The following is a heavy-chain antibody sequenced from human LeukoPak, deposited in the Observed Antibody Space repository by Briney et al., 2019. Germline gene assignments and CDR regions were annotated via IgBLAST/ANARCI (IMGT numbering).Heavy chain of an antibody. CDR2: LYSSGRT. J-gene: IGHJ6*04. CDR3: AELGITMIGGV. Sequence: GGSLRLSCAASRLTVSTNFMSWVRQAPGKGLEWVSVLYSSGRTEYADSVKGRFTISRDNAKNSLYLQMNSLRAEDTAVYYCAELGITMIGGVWGKGTTVTISS. CDR1: RLTVSTNF. D-gene: IGHD3-10*02. V-gene: IGHV3-66*01.